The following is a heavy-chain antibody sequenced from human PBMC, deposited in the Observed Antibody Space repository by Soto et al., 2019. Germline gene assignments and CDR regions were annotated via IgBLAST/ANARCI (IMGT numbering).Heavy chain of an antibody. J-gene: IGHJ4*02. CDR3: ARDTTSGSYWDF. CDR1: GGSISSVNSY. V-gene: IGHV4-61*01. Sequence: SEPLSLTCTVSGGSISSVNSYWRWIRQPPGKGLEWIVFITYSGSTNYNPSLKSRVSISVDTSKNQFSLKVSSVTAADTAVYYWARDTTSGSYWDFWGQGALVTVSS. CDR2: ITYSGST. D-gene: IGHD1-26*01.